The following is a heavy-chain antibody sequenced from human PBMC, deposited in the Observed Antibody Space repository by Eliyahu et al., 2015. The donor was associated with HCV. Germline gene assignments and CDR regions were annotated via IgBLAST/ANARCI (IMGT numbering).Heavy chain of an antibody. D-gene: IGHD6-19*01. Sequence: QVQLQESGPGLVKPSETLSLTCTVSGGSITTYYWSWIRQPPGKGLEWIGYIPYSGGTNYNPSLKSRVTISVDTSKNQFSLNLTSVTAADTAVYYCASGGGGIAVAGTGGWFDPWGQGTLVTVSS. J-gene: IGHJ5*02. CDR3: ASGGGGIAVAGTGGWFDP. CDR2: IPYSGGT. V-gene: IGHV4-59*01. CDR1: GGSITTYY.